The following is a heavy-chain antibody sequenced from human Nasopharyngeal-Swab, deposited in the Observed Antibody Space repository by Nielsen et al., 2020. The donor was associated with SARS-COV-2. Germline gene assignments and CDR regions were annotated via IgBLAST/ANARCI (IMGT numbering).Heavy chain of an antibody. V-gene: IGHV4-59*13. Sequence: GSLRLSCTVSGGSISSYYWSWTRQPPGKGLEWIGYIYYSGSTNYNPSLKSRVTISVDTSKNQFSLKLSSVTAADTAVYYCAREGDAFDIWGQGTMVTVSS. CDR3: AREGDAFDI. J-gene: IGHJ3*02. CDR2: IYYSGST. CDR1: GGSISSYY.